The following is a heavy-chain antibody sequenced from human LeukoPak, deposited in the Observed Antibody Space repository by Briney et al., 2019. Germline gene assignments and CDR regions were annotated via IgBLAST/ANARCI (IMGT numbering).Heavy chain of an antibody. D-gene: IGHD3-10*01. V-gene: IGHV3-48*01. Sequence: GGSLRLSCAASGFTFSSYSMNWFRQAPGKGLEWVSYIGSSSSTIYYADSVKGRFTISRDNAKNSLYLQMNSLRAEDTAVYSCARENSDGLLWFAESSYGMDVWGQGTTVTVSS. CDR2: IGSSSSTI. CDR3: ARENSDGLLWFAESSYGMDV. J-gene: IGHJ6*02. CDR1: GFTFSSYS.